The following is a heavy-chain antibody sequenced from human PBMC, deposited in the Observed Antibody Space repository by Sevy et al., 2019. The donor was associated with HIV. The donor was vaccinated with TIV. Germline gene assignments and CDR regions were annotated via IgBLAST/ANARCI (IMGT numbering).Heavy chain of an antibody. Sequence: GGSLRLSCAASGFTFSSYGMHWVRQAPGKGLEWVAVISYDGSNKYYVDSVKGRFTISRDSSKNTLYLQMNSLRAEDTAVYYCAKPTDYDGFFDYWGQGTLVTVSS. CDR3: AKPTDYDGFFDY. D-gene: IGHD4-17*01. V-gene: IGHV3-30*18. CDR1: GFTFSSYG. CDR2: ISYDGSNK. J-gene: IGHJ4*02.